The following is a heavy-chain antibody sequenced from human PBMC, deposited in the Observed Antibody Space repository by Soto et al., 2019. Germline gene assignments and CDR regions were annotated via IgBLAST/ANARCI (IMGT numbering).Heavy chain of an antibody. J-gene: IGHJ3*02. D-gene: IGHD4-17*01. CDR1: GGSISSYY. V-gene: IGHV4-59*01. Sequence: QVQLQESGPGLVKPSETLSLTCTVSGGSISSYYWSWIRQPPGKGLEWIGYIYYSGSTNYNPSLKSRVTISVDTSKNQFSLKLSSVTAADTAVYYCARNKMTTVTRGRRAAFDIWGQGTMVTVSS. CDR3: ARNKMTTVTRGRRAAFDI. CDR2: IYYSGST.